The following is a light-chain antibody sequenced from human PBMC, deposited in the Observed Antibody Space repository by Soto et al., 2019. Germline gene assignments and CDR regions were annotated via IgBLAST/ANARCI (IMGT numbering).Light chain of an antibody. CDR2: DAS. Sequence: DIQMTQSPSTLSASVGDRVTITCRARQTISFWLAWYQQKPGKAPKLLIYDASILESGVPSRFSGSRNGTEFALNISRLQHADFATYSCQQYNSYRTCGQGTKVEIK. V-gene: IGKV1-5*01. J-gene: IGKJ1*01. CDR3: QQYNSYRT. CDR1: QTISFW.